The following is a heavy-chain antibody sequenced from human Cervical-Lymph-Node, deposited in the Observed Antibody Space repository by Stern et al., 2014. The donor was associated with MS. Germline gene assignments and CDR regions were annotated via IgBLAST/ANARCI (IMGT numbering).Heavy chain of an antibody. V-gene: IGHV1-69*09. D-gene: IGHD2-15*01. CDR1: GGTFSSSYA. Sequence: VQLVQSGAEVKKPGSSMNVSCKTSGGTFSSSYAIPWMRQAPGPRLEWMGRIILILGLANYAQKFQGRVTITADTSTSTTYMELSSLRSEDTAVYYCARGVVSNRAAATLHNLFDPWGQGTLVTVSS. J-gene: IGHJ5*02. CDR3: ARGVVSNRAAATLHNLFDP. CDR2: IILILGLA.